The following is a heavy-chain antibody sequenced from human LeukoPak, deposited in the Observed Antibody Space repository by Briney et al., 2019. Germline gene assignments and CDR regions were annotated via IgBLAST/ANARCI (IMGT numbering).Heavy chain of an antibody. Sequence: ASVKVSCKASGYTFTDYYIHWVRQAPGQGLEWMGWINPNSGGTNYAQKFQGRVTMTRDTSISTAYMELSRLRSDDTAVYYCARGHRITMIVVGTQGYFDYWGQGTLVTVSS. CDR2: INPNSGGT. D-gene: IGHD3-22*01. CDR1: GYTFTDYY. J-gene: IGHJ4*02. V-gene: IGHV1-2*02. CDR3: ARGHRITMIVVGTQGYFDY.